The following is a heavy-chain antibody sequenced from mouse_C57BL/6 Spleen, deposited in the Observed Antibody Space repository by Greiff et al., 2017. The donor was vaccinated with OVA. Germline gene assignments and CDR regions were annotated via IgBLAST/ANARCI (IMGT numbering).Heavy chain of an antibody. Sequence: EVQLVESGGGLVQPGGSLKLSCAASGFTFSDYYMYWVRQTPEKRLEWVAYISNGGGSTYYPDTVKGRFTISRDNAKNTLYLQMSRLKSEDTAMYYCARHELGRGFDYWGQGTTLTVSS. J-gene: IGHJ2*01. CDR3: ARHELGRGFDY. V-gene: IGHV5-12*01. CDR1: GFTFSDYY. CDR2: ISNGGGST. D-gene: IGHD4-1*01.